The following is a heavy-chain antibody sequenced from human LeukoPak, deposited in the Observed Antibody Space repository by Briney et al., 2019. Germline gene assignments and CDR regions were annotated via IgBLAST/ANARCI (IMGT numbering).Heavy chain of an antibody. CDR3: ARGIAVAGIGTGYYFDY. CDR2: IHTHPGNP. J-gene: IGHJ4*02. D-gene: IGHD6-19*01. Sequence: GAAVKVSRKASGYTFHNYAMNWVRQAPAQGLKWMGWIHTHPGNPMSAQGFTGRFVFSLDTSVSTAYLQISSLKAEDTALYYCARGIAVAGIGTGYYFDYWGQGALVTVSS. V-gene: IGHV7-4-1*02. CDR1: GYTFHNYA.